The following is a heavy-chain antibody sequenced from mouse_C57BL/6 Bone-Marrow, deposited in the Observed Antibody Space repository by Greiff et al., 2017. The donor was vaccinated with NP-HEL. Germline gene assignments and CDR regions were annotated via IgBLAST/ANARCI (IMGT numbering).Heavy chain of an antibody. CDR1: GYTFTSYG. J-gene: IGHJ1*03. Sequence: QVQLKQSGAELARPGASVKLSCKASGYTFTSYGISWVKQRTGQGLEWIGEIYPRSGNTYYNEKFKGKATLTADKSSSTAYMELRSLTSEDSAVYFCARYYCGSSYRYFGVWGTGTTVTVAS. CDR3: ARYYCGSSYRYFGV. D-gene: IGHD1-1*01. CDR2: IYPRSGNT. V-gene: IGHV1-81*01.